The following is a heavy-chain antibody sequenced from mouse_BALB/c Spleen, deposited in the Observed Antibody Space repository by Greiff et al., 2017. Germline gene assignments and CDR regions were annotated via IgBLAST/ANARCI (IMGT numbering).Heavy chain of an antibody. CDR3: TRYQAYAMDY. D-gene: IGHD3-2*02. CDR1: GYTFTSYY. Sequence: QVQLQQSGAELVKPGASVKLSCKASGYTFTSYYMYWVKQRPGQGLEWIGEINPSNGGTNFNEKFKSKATLTVDKSSSTAYMQLSSLTSEDSAVYYCTRYQAYAMDYWGQGTSVTVSS. V-gene: IGHV1S81*02. J-gene: IGHJ4*01. CDR2: INPSNGGT.